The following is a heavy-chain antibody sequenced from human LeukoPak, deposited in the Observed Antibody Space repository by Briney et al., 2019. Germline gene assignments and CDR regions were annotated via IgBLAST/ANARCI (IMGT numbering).Heavy chain of an antibody. CDR1: GGSISSSSYY. D-gene: IGHD6-6*01. V-gene: IGHV4-39*07. CDR3: ARSGGSSSSAVDY. J-gene: IGHJ4*02. CDR2: IYYSGST. Sequence: SETLSLTCTVSGGSISSSSYYWGWIRQPPGKGLEWIGSIYYSGSTYYNPSLKSRVTMSVDTSKNQFSLKLSSVTAADTAVYYCARSGGSSSSAVDYWGQGTLVTVSS.